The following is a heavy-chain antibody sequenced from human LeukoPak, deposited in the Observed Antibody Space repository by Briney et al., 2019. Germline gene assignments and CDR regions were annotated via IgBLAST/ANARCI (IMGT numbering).Heavy chain of an antibody. Sequence: GGSLRLSCAASGFTFSSYAMNWVRQAPGKGLEWVSTFKTNSGQVYYAESVRGRFTISRDNSKNTVYLQMSSLRAEDTALYYCARSVPDYTRFDYWGQGALVTVSP. J-gene: IGHJ4*02. D-gene: IGHD4-11*01. CDR3: ARSVPDYTRFDY. V-gene: IGHV3-23*01. CDR2: FKTNSGQV. CDR1: GFTFSSYA.